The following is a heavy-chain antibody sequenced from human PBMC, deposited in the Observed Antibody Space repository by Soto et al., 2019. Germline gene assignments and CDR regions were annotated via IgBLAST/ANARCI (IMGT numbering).Heavy chain of an antibody. CDR3: ARSIVVVTALDY. CDR2: INAGNGNT. Sequence: QVQLVQSGAEEKKPGASVKVSCKASGYTFTSYAMHWVRQAPGQRIEWMGWINAGNGNTKYSQKLQGRVTITRHTSATTAYMELSRQRSEDTAVYYCARSIVVVTALDYWGQGTLVTVSS. J-gene: IGHJ4*02. CDR1: GYTFTSYA. V-gene: IGHV1-3*05. D-gene: IGHD2-21*02.